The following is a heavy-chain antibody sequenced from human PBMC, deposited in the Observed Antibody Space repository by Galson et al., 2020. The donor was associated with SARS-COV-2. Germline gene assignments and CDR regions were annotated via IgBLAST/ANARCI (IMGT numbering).Heavy chain of an antibody. Sequence: GSLRLSCSVPGFNFSDYYMSWIRQAPGKGLQGISYISGSGTFIYHTDSVRGRFTISRDNAKKSLYLQVNSLRAEDTALYYCARGYTAVDYWGQGTQVTVSS. V-gene: IGHV3-11*01. J-gene: IGHJ4*02. CDR2: ISGSGTFI. CDR1: GFNFSDYY. CDR3: ARGYTAVDY. D-gene: IGHD5-18*01.